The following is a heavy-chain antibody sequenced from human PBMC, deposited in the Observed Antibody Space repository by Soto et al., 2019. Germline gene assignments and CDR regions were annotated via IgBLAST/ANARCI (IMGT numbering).Heavy chain of an antibody. CDR2: ISYDGSNK. J-gene: IGHJ5*02. D-gene: IGHD6-13*01. Sequence: PGGSLRLSCAASGFTLSSYGMHWVRQAPGKGLEWVAVISYDGSNKYYADSVKGRFTISRDNSKNTLYLQMNSLRAEDTAVYYCAKVAAAHLPWFDPWGQGTLVTVSS. V-gene: IGHV3-30*18. CDR1: GFTLSSYG. CDR3: AKVAAAHLPWFDP.